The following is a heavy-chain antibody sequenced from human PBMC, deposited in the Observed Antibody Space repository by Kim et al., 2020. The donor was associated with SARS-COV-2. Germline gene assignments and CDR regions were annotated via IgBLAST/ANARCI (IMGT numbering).Heavy chain of an antibody. Sequence: GGSLRLSCAASGFTFNNYAMSWVRQAPGKGLEWVSAIRGNGGTTYYADSVKRRFTISRDNSKNTLYLQMNSLRAEDTAIYYCARNEYSSTWYYWYFDLWG. CDR1: GFTFNNYA. CDR2: IRGNGGTT. CDR3: ARNEYSSTWYYWYFDL. J-gene: IGHJ2*01. V-gene: IGHV3-23*01. D-gene: IGHD6-13*01.